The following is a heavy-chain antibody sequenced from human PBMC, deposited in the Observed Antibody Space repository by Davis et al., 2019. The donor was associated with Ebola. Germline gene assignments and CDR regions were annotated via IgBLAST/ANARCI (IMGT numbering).Heavy chain of an antibody. CDR1: GGSISSYY. D-gene: IGHD4-23*01. CDR2: IYYNGST. CDR3: AGRLRWPLDY. V-gene: IGHV4-59*01. J-gene: IGHJ4*02. Sequence: MPSETLSLTCTVSGGSISSYYWSWIRQPPGKGLEWIGYIYYNGSTNYNPSLKSRVTISLDTSYNEFSLKLSSVTAADTAVYYCAGRLRWPLDYWGQGTLVTVSS.